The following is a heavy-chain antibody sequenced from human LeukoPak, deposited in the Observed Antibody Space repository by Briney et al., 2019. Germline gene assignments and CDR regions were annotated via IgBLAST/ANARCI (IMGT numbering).Heavy chain of an antibody. Sequence: ASVKVSCQASGYTFTSYAMHWVRQAPGQRLEWMGWINAGNGNTKYSQKFQGRVTITRDTSASTAYMELSSLRSEDTAVYYCARDQSRQIAAAGLPGYWGQGTLVTVSS. CDR1: GYTFTSYA. D-gene: IGHD6-13*01. CDR2: INAGNGNT. J-gene: IGHJ4*02. V-gene: IGHV1-3*01. CDR3: ARDQSRQIAAAGLPGY.